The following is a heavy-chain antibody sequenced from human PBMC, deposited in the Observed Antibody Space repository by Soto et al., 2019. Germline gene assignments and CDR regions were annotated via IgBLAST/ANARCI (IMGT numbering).Heavy chain of an antibody. Sequence: SVKVSCKASGGTFSSYAISWVRQAPGQGLEWMGGIIPIFGTANYAQKFQGRVTITADESTSTAYMELSSLRSEDTAVYYCARDAQPYCTNGVCYTTFVYWGQVTLVPVSS. CDR1: GGTFSSYA. V-gene: IGHV1-69*13. CDR3: ARDAQPYCTNGVCYTTFVY. J-gene: IGHJ4*02. CDR2: IIPIFGTA. D-gene: IGHD2-8*01.